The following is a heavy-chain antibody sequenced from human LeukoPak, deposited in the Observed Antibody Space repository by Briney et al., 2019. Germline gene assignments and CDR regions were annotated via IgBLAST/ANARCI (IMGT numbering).Heavy chain of an antibody. Sequence: GESLKISCKGSGYSFINYWVAWVRQMPGKGLEWMGVIFPGDSDTSYSPSFEGLVTISTDKSLNTAYLQCSSLKASDTAMYYCARHSINNSNWSPFDYWGQGILVTVSS. CDR3: ARHSINNSNWSPFDY. D-gene: IGHD1-1*01. J-gene: IGHJ4*02. CDR1: GYSFINYW. CDR2: IFPGDSDT. V-gene: IGHV5-51*01.